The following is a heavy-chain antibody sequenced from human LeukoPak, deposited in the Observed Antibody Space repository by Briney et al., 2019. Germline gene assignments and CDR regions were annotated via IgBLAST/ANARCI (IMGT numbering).Heavy chain of an antibody. D-gene: IGHD3-10*01. J-gene: IGHJ4*02. CDR2: IYTSGST. V-gene: IGHV4-4*07. CDR1: GGSISSYY. Sequence: SETLSLTCTVSGGSISSYYWSWLRQPAGKGLEWIGRIYTSGSTNYNPSLKSRVTMSVDTSKNQFSLKLSSVTAADTAVYYCAREVYYYGSGSYFNYWGQGTLVTVSS. CDR3: AREVYYYGSGSYFNY.